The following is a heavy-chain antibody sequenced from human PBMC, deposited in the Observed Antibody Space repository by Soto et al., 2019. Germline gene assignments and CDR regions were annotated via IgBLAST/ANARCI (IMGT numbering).Heavy chain of an antibody. CDR1: AFSLSTGGVG. J-gene: IGHJ6*02. CDR3: IQSRCGGDCLQSYASYYYYGMDV. CDR2: IYCDDDK. Sequence: GSGPTLVNPTQTLTLTCTFSAFSLSTGGVGVGWIRQPPGKALEWLVFIYCDDDKRYSPSLRSRLTITKDTSKNLVVLTITNMDPVDTATYYCIQSRCGGDCLQSYASYYYYGMDVWGQGTTVTVSS. D-gene: IGHD2-21*02. V-gene: IGHV2-5*02.